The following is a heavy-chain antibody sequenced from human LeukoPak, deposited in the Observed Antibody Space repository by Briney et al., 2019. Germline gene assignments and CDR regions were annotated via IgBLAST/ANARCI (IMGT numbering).Heavy chain of an antibody. CDR3: AKGLSGAAAAPFDY. Sequence: PGRSLRLSCAASGFTFNDYAMHWVRQAPGKGLEWVSGISWNSGSIGYADSVKGRFTISRDNAKNSLYLQMNSLRAEDMALYYCAKGLSGAAAAPFDYWGQGTLVTVSS. D-gene: IGHD6-13*01. V-gene: IGHV3-9*03. J-gene: IGHJ4*02. CDR2: ISWNSGSI. CDR1: GFTFNDYA.